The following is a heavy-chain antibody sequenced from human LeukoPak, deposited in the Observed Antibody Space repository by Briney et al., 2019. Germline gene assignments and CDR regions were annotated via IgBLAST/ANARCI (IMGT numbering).Heavy chain of an antibody. Sequence: SVKVSCKASGGTFSSYAISWVRQAPGQGLEWMGGIIPIFGRANYAQKFQGRVTITADESTSTAYMELSSLRSEDTAVYYCARDTRVWFGEFRWFDPWGQGTLVTVSS. V-gene: IGHV1-69*01. D-gene: IGHD3-10*01. J-gene: IGHJ5*02. CDR1: GGTFSSYA. CDR3: ARDTRVWFGEFRWFDP. CDR2: IIPIFGRA.